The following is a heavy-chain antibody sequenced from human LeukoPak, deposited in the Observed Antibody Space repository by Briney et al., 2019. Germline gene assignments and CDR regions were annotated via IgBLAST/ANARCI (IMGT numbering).Heavy chain of an antibody. J-gene: IGHJ4*02. CDR3: VKSPGSGWPV. Sequence: GGSLRLSCAASGFTFSSFAMHWVRQAPGKRLEYLSAIYSDGSRTYYADSVKGRFTISRDNSKNTLYFEMSSLRVEDTAVYYCVKSPGSGWPVWGQGTLLTVSS. V-gene: IGHV3-64D*06. CDR1: GFTFSSFA. CDR2: IYSDGSRT. D-gene: IGHD6-19*01.